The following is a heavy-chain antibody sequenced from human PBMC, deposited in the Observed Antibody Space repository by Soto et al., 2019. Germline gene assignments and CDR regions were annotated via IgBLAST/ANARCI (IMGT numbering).Heavy chain of an antibody. J-gene: IGHJ4*02. D-gene: IGHD3-16*01. CDR2: IYYSGTT. CDR1: GGSMTSLY. V-gene: IGHV4-59*11. CDR3: ARGGGLFDS. Sequence: SETLSLTCTISGGSMTSLYWSWIRQPPGKGLEWIGYIYYSGTTNYNPSLKSRVTISVDTSKNQFSLNLSSVTAADTAVYYCARGGGLFDSWGQGTLVTVSS.